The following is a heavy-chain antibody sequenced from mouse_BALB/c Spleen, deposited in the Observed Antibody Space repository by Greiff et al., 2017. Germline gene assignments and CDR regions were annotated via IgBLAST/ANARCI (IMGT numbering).Heavy chain of an antibody. CDR2: ISNLAYSI. Sequence: EVQGVESGGGLVQPGGSRKLSCAASGFTFSDYGMAWVRQAPGKGPEWVAFISNLAYSIYYADTVTGRFTISRENAKNTLYLEMSSLRSEDTAMYYCARILTGTGAMDYWGQGTSVTVSS. D-gene: IGHD4-1*01. V-gene: IGHV5-15*02. J-gene: IGHJ4*01. CDR3: ARILTGTGAMDY. CDR1: GFTFSDYG.